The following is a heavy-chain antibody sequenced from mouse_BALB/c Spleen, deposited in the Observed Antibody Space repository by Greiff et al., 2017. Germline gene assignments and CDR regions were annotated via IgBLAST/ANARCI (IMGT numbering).Heavy chain of an antibody. D-gene: IGHD1-1*01. V-gene: IGHV4-1*02. Sequence: EVKLMESGGGLVQPGGSLKLSCAASGFDFSRYWMSWVRQAPGKGLEWIGEINPDSSTINYTPSLKDKFIISRDNAKNTLYLQMSKVRSEDTALYYCARGYYYGSREFAYWGQGTLVTVSA. CDR3: ARGYYYGSREFAY. CDR2: INPDSSTI. CDR1: GFDFSRYW. J-gene: IGHJ3*01.